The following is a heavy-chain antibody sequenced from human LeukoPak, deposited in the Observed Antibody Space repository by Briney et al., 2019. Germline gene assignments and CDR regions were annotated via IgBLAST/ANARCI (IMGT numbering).Heavy chain of an antibody. V-gene: IGHV3-7*01. J-gene: IGHJ4*02. Sequence: GGSLRLSCAGSGFTFSTYWMSWVRQAPGKGLDWVANIKQDGTDKYYVDSVKGRFTISRDNAKNLLYLQMNSLRAEDTAVYYCAREKLDTRGYVDYWGQGTLVTVPS. CDR3: AREKLDTRGYVDY. CDR2: IKQDGTDK. D-gene: IGHD3-22*01. CDR1: GFTFSTYW.